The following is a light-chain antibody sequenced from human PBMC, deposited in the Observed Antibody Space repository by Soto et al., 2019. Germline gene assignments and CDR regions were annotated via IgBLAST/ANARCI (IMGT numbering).Light chain of an antibody. CDR1: SSNT. CDR3: CSYAGSYSL. V-gene: IGLV2-11*01. CDR2: DVT. Sequence: QSALAQPRSVSGSPGQSVTISCTGTSSNTVSWYQHHPGTAPKLMISDVTNRPSGVPDRFSGSQSGITAFLTISGLQVEDEADYYCCSYAGSYSLFGGGTKLTVL. J-gene: IGLJ2*01.